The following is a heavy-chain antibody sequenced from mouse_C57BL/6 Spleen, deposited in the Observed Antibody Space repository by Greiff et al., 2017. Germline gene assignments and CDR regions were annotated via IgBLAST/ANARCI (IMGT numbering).Heavy chain of an antibody. J-gene: IGHJ4*01. D-gene: IGHD1-1*01. CDR1: GYSITSGYY. Sequence: ESGPGLVKPSQSLSLTCSVTGYSITSGYYWNWIRQFPGNKLEWMGYISYDGSNNYNPSLKNRISITRDTSKNQFFLKLNSVTTEDTATYYCARDHYYGSSFYAMDYWGQGTSVTVSS. CDR3: ARDHYYGSSFYAMDY. V-gene: IGHV3-6*01. CDR2: ISYDGSN.